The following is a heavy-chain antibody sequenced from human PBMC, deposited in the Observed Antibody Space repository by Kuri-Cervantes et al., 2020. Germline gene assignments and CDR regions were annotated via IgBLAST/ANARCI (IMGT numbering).Heavy chain of an antibody. D-gene: IGHD1-26*01. CDR3: ARSMVGTQDY. Sequence: GGSLRLSCAASGFTVSSNYMSWVRQAPGKGLEWVSVIYSGGSTYYADSVKGRFTISRDNSKNTLYLQVNSLRAEDTAVYYCARSMVGTQDYWGQGTLVTVSS. CDR2: IYSGGST. V-gene: IGHV3-66*02. CDR1: GFTVSSNY. J-gene: IGHJ4*02.